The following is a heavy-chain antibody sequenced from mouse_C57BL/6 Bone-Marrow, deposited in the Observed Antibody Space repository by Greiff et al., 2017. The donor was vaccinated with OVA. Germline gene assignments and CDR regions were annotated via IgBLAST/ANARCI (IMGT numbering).Heavy chain of an antibody. CDR3: ARPCITTEKYYLDY. CDR2: INPNNGGT. V-gene: IGHV1-18*01. CDR1: GYTFTDYN. D-gene: IGHD1-1*01. J-gene: IGHJ2*01. Sequence: VQLQQSGPELVKPGASVKIPCKASGYTFTDYNMDWVKQSHGKSLEWIGDINPNNGGTIYNQKFKGKATLTVDKSSSTAYMELRSLTSEDTAVYYCARPCITTEKYYLDYWGQGTTLTVSS.